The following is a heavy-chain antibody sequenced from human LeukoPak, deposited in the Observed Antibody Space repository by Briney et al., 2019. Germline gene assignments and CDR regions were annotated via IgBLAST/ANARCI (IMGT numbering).Heavy chain of an antibody. D-gene: IGHD5-18*01. CDR1: GGSISSSSYY. CDR2: IYYSGST. J-gene: IGHJ3*02. Sequence: TASETLSLTCTVSGGSISSSSYYWGWIRQPPGKGLEWIGSIYYSGSTYYNPSLKSRVTISEDPSKNQFSLKLSSVTAADTAVYYCAREDGTSMDNAFDIWGQGTMVTVSS. V-gene: IGHV4-39*07. CDR3: AREDGTSMDNAFDI.